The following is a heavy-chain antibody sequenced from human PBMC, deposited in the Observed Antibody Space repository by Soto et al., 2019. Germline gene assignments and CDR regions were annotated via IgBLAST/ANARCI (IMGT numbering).Heavy chain of an antibody. D-gene: IGHD5-12*01. Sequence: GESLKISCNGSGYSFTSYWIGWVRQMPGKGLEWMGFIYPGDSDTRYSPSFQGQVTISADKSISTAYLQWSSLKASDTAMYYCARVLEVATLGYWGQGTLVTVSS. J-gene: IGHJ4*02. CDR1: GYSFTSYW. CDR3: ARVLEVATLGY. V-gene: IGHV5-51*01. CDR2: IYPGDSDT.